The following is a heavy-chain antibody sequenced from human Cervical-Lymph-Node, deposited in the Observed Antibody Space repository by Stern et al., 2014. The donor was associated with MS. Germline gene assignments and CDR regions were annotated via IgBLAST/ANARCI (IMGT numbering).Heavy chain of an antibody. J-gene: IGHJ4*02. CDR2: IYDSEST. Sequence: QVQLQESGPGVVKPSETLSLICTVSGASISSGGYYWSWIRQHPGKGLEWIGHIYDSESTYYNLSLQSRVTISVDTSKNQFSLRLSSVTAADTAVFYCARQMTSARGYYFDFWGRGTLVTVSS. V-gene: IGHV4-31*03. CDR3: ARQMTSARGYYFDF. D-gene: IGHD4-17*01. CDR1: GASISSGGYY.